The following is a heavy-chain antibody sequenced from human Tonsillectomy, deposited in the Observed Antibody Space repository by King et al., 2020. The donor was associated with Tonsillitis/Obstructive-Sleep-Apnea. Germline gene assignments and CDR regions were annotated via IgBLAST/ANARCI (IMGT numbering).Heavy chain of an antibody. CDR1: GYIFTSHW. D-gene: IGHD5-18*01. V-gene: IGHV5-51*01. CDR2: IYPGDSDT. Sequence: VQLVESGAEVKKPGESLKISCKVSGYIFTSHWIGWVRQMPGKGLEWVGIIYPGDSDTRYSPSFQGQVTISADKSIRTAYLQWSSLKASDTAMYYCAKTPAEGGYSYGAFDYWGQGTLVTVSS. J-gene: IGHJ4*02. CDR3: AKTPAEGGYSYGAFDY.